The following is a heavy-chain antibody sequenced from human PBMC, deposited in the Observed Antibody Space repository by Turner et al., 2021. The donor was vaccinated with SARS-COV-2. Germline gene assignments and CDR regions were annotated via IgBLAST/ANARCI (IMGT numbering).Heavy chain of an antibody. J-gene: IGHJ6*02. CDR3: ARGHVPAASNFYYYYYYGMDV. V-gene: IGHV3-66*01. D-gene: IGHD2-2*01. CDR1: GFTVSSNY. Sequence: EVQLLESGGGVVQPGGSLRISCAASGFTVSSNYMSWVRQAPGKGLEWVSVIYSGGSTYYADSVKGRFTISRDNSKNTLYLQMNSLRAEDTAVYYCARGHVPAASNFYYYYYYGMDVWGQGTTVTVSS. CDR2: IYSGGST.